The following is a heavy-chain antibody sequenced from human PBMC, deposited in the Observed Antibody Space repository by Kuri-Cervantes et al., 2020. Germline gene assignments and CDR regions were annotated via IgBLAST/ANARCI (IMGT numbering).Heavy chain of an antibody. J-gene: IGHJ6*02. V-gene: IGHV3-30*07. Sequence: GESLKISCAASGFTFSSYAMHWVRQAPGKGLEWVTVISYDGSIRYYIDSVKGRFTISRDNSKNTLYLQMNSLRAEDTAVYYCARDREYCSSISCHRGGATDYGMDVWGQGTTVTVSS. D-gene: IGHD2-2*01. CDR1: GFTFSSYA. CDR3: ARDREYCSSISCHRGGATDYGMDV. CDR2: ISYDGSIR.